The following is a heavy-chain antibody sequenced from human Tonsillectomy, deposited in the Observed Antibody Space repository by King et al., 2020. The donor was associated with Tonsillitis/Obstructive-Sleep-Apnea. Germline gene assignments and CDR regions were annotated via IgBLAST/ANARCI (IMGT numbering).Heavy chain of an antibody. Sequence: VQLVESGGGVVQPGRSLRLSCAASGFTFSSYAMHWVRQAPGKGLEWVAVISYDGSNKYYADSVKGRFTISRDNSKNTLYLQMNSLRAEDTAVYYCARGAPPVRGAFDIWGQGTMVTVSS. CDR2: ISYDGSNK. CDR3: ARGAPPVRGAFDI. D-gene: IGHD3-10*01. CDR1: GFTFSSYA. J-gene: IGHJ3*02. V-gene: IGHV3-30*04.